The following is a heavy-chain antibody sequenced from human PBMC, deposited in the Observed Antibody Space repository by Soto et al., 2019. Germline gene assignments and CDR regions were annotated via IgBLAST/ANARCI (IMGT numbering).Heavy chain of an antibody. CDR1: GFTFSSYG. Sequence: QAQLVESGGGVVQPGRSLRLSCAASGFTFSSYGMHWVRQAPGKGLEWVAVISYDGSNKYYADSVKGRLNISRDNSKDTLYLQMNSLRAEDTAVYYCAKVEGVTHYDFWSGYYPTPFDYWGQGTLVTVSS. V-gene: IGHV3-30*18. D-gene: IGHD3-3*01. CDR2: ISYDGSNK. CDR3: AKVEGVTHYDFWSGYYPTPFDY. J-gene: IGHJ4*02.